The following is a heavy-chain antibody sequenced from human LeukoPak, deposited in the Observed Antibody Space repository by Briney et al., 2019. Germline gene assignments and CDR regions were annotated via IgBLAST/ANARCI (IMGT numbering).Heavy chain of an antibody. CDR2: IWYDRGSK. J-gene: IGHJ6*04. CDR1: GFTFSSYD. V-gene: IGHV3-33*01. D-gene: IGHD3-16*01. Sequence: GRSLRLSCAASGFTFSSYDVRGCRQPPRKKVQWGAGIWYDRGSKYYEDSLKGRVTISVDTSKNQFSLKLSSVTAADTAVYYCARCLLVGGVISYYYGIDVWGKGTTVTVSS. CDR3: ARCLLVGGVISYYYGIDV.